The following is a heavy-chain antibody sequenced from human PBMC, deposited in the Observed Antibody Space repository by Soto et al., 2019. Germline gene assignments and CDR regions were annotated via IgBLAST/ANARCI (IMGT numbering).Heavy chain of an antibody. CDR2: ISSNGRST. CDR1: GFTFSTYA. V-gene: IGHV3-64*01. J-gene: IGHJ4*02. Sequence: EVQLVESGGGLVQPGGSLRLSCATSGFTFSTYAMHWVRQAPGKGLEYVSAISSNGRSTYYANSVKGRFTISRDNSKNTLYLQMDSLRAEDMAVYYCARDRCTNCVCYAPSDYWGQGTLVTVSS. D-gene: IGHD2-8*01. CDR3: ARDRCTNCVCYAPSDY.